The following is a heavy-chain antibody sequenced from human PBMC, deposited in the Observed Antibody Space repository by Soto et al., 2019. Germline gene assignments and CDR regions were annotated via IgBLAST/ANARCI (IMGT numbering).Heavy chain of an antibody. J-gene: IGHJ2*01. D-gene: IGHD4-17*01. CDR2: IYHSGST. CDR3: STVTSYWYFDL. CDR1: GGSISSGGYS. V-gene: IGHV4-30-2*01. Sequence: QLQLQESGSGLVKPSQTLSLTCAVSGGSISSGGYSWSWIRQPPGKGLEWIGYIYHSGSTYYNPSLNRRVTISVDRSKNQFSLKLSSVTAADTAVYYCSTVTSYWYFDLWGRGTLVTVSS.